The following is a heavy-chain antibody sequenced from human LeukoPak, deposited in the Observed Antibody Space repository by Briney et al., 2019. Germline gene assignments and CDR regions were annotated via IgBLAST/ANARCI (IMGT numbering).Heavy chain of an antibody. Sequence: GPSLRLSCAPSGFTFIDYYMNWVRQAPGKGLEWVSSISSSSTIYYADSVKVRFTISRDNATNSLYLQMNSLTAEDRAVYYCARVRAYTVVVPAAGFYYYGMDVWGKGTTVTVSS. V-gene: IGHV3-69-1*01. CDR3: ARVRAYTVVVPAAGFYYYGMDV. J-gene: IGHJ6*04. CDR1: GFTFIDYY. D-gene: IGHD2-2*01. CDR2: ISSSSTI.